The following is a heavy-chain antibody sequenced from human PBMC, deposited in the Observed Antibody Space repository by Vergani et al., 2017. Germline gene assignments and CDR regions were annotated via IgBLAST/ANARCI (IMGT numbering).Heavy chain of an antibody. J-gene: IGHJ6*02. CDR2: IYSGGST. V-gene: IGHV3-66*02. Sequence: EVQLVESGGGLVQPGGSLRLSCAASGFTVSSNYMSWVRQAPGKGLEWVSVIYSGGSTYYADSVKGRFTISRDNSKNTLYLQMNSLRAEDTAVYYCASRERDVVVVXAWPRRDYYYGMDVWGQGTTVTVSS. CDR1: GFTVSSNY. CDR3: ASRERDVVVVXAWPRRDYYYGMDV. D-gene: IGHD2-15*01.